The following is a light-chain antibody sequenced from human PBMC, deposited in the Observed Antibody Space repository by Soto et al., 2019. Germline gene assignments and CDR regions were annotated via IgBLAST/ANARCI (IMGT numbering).Light chain of an antibody. V-gene: IGKV3-15*01. Sequence: MTQSPATLSVSPGERATLSCRASESVSSNLAWYQQRPGQAPRRXIYGASTRATGIPARSSGCGSGTEFTITISSLQSEDFEVYYCQQDKTWHQSTFCQGRGLEI. J-gene: IGKJ5*01. CDR1: ESVSSN. CDR3: QQDKTWHQST. CDR2: GAS.